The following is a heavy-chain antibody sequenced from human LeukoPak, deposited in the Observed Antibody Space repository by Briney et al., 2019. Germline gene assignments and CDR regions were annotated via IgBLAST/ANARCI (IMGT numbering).Heavy chain of an antibody. V-gene: IGHV3-23*01. J-gene: IGHJ4*02. D-gene: IGHD3-3*01. CDR2: ISGSGGST. CDR1: GCTFSSYA. CDR3: AKSWGYDFWSGYQVDY. Sequence: GGSLRLSCAGSGCTFSSYAMSWVRQAPGKGLEWVSAISGSGGSTYYADSVKGRFTISRDNSKNTLYLQMNSLRAEDTAVYYCAKSWGYDFWSGYQVDYWGQGTLVTVSS.